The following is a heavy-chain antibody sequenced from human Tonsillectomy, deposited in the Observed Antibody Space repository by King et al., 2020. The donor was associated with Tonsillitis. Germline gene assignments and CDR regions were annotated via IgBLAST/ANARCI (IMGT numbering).Heavy chain of an antibody. CDR1: GFTFSSSA. D-gene: IGHD5-18*01. Sequence: VQLVESGGGLVQPGGSLRLSCAASGFTFSSSAMAWVRQAPGKGLEWVSGISGSGGTTYYADSVKGRFTISRDNSKNTLYLQMNILGAEDTALYYCAKVVSKAMVYYFDYWGQGTLVTVSS. V-gene: IGHV3-23*04. J-gene: IGHJ4*02. CDR3: AKVVSKAMVYYFDY. CDR2: ISGSGGTT.